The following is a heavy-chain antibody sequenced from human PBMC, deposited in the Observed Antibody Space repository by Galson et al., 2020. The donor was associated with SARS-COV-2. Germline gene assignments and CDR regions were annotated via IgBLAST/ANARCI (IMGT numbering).Heavy chain of an antibody. CDR1: GYTLTELS. CDR2: FDPEDGET. CDR3: ATVTAWSVVPQTADSSQH. D-gene: IGHD2-15*01. J-gene: IGHJ1*01. V-gene: IGHV1-24*01. Sequence: ASVKVSCKVSGYTLTELSMHWVRQAPGKGLEWMGGFDPEDGETIYAQKFQGRVTMTEDTSTDTAYMELSSLRSEDTAVYYCATVTAWSVVPQTADSSQHWAQGTRVPASS.